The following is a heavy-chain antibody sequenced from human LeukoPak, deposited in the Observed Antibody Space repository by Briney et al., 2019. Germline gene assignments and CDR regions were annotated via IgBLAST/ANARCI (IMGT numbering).Heavy chain of an antibody. CDR2: IFYSGST. CDR1: GGSISTSSYY. CDR3: ARAFDSVDGYNQYWYFDL. Sequence: SETLSLTCTVSGGSISTSSYYWGWVRQPPGKGLEWIGNIFYSGSTYYSPSLKSRVTISLDTSRNQFSLKLSSVTAADTAVYYCARAFDSVDGYNQYWYFDLWGRGTLVTVSS. D-gene: IGHD5-24*01. V-gene: IGHV4-39*07. J-gene: IGHJ2*01.